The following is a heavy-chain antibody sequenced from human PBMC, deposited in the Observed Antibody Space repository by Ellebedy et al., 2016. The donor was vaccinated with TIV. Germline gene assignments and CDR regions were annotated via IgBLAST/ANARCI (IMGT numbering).Heavy chain of an antibody. CDR1: GFTFSRYW. J-gene: IGHJ6*02. Sequence: PGGSLRLSCAASGFTFSRYWMHRVRQVPGKGLVWVSRINSDGSSTSYADSVKGRFTISRDNAKNTLYLQINNLRAEDTAVYYCARILKYYYYGMDVWGQGTTVTVSS. CDR3: ARILKYYYYGMDV. CDR2: INSDGSST. V-gene: IGHV3-74*01.